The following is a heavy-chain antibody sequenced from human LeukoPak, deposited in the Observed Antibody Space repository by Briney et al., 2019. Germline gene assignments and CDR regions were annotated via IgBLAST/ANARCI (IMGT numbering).Heavy chain of an antibody. J-gene: IGHJ4*02. D-gene: IGHD3-16*01. V-gene: IGHV3-66*02. CDR2: IYSGGST. CDR1: GFTFSSYW. Sequence: PGGSPRLSCAASGFTFSSYWMSWVRQAPGKGLEWVSVIYSGGSTYYADSVKGRFTISRDNSKNTLYLQMNSLRAEDTAVYYCARVYGGSLDYWGQGTLVTVSS. CDR3: ARVYGGSLDY.